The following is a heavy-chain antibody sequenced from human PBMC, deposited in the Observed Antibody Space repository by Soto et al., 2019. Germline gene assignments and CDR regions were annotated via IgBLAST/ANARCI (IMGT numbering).Heavy chain of an antibody. V-gene: IGHV4-39*01. CDR3: ARLNKPGWFDP. J-gene: IGHJ5*02. CDR2: IYYTGST. CDR1: GGSISSSNYY. Sequence: PSETLSLTCTVSGGSISSSNYYWAWIRQPPGTGLEWIGTIYYTGSTYYNPSLKSRITMSVDTSKNQFSLRLSSVTAADTAVYYCARLNKPGWFDPWGQGTLVTVSS.